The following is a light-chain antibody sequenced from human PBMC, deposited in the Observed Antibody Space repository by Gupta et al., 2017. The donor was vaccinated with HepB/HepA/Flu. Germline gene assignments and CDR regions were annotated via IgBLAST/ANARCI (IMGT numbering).Light chain of an antibody. CDR2: AAS. J-gene: IGKJ1*01. Sequence: DIQMTQSPSSLSASVGDRVTITCRASQSVSRYLNWYQQKPGKAPNLLIYAASSLQSGVPSRFSGSGSGTDFTLTISRRQPEDSATYYCQQRDSSPKTFGQGTXVEIK. CDR3: QQRDSSPKT. V-gene: IGKV1-39*01. CDR1: QSVSRY.